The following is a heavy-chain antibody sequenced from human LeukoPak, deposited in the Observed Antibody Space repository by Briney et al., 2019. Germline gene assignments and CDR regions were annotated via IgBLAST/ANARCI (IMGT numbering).Heavy chain of an antibody. D-gene: IGHD6-13*01. CDR2: IYPGDSDT. Sequence: HGESLKISCTGSGYSFTSYWIGWVRQMPGKGLEWMGIIYPGDSDTRYSPSFQGQVTISADKSISTAYLQWSSLKASDTAMYYCARPGIAAAGLNYFDYWGQGTPVTVSS. CDR3: ARPGIAAAGLNYFDY. CDR1: GYSFTSYW. J-gene: IGHJ4*02. V-gene: IGHV5-51*01.